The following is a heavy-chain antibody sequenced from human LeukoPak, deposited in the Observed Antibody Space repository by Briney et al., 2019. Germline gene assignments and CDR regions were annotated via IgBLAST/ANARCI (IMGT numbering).Heavy chain of an antibody. CDR3: ARSPFVGGVGATSWYFDL. D-gene: IGHD1-26*01. CDR2: IYYSADI. CDR1: GASITSYY. Sequence: PSETLSLTCTVSGASITSYYWTWIRQPPGKELEWIGNIYYSADINFNPSLKSRVTISLDASKRQFSLQLNSVSAADTAIYYCARSPFVGGVGATSWYFDLWGRGALVTVSS. V-gene: IGHV4-59*08. J-gene: IGHJ2*01.